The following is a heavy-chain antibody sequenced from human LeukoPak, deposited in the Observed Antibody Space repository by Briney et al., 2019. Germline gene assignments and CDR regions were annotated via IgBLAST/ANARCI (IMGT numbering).Heavy chain of an antibody. Sequence: GGSLRLSCAASGLTFSGSAMHWVRQASGKGLEWVGRIRSKANSYATAYAASVKGRFTISRDDSKNTAYLQMNSLKTEDTAVYYCRAPAGDCSSTSCYTVDDYWGQGTLVTVSS. J-gene: IGHJ4*02. D-gene: IGHD2-2*02. CDR3: RAPAGDCSSTSCYTVDDY. CDR2: IRSKANSYAT. V-gene: IGHV3-73*01. CDR1: GLTFSGSA.